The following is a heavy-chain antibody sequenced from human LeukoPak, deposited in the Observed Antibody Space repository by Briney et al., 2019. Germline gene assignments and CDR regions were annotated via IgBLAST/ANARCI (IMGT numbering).Heavy chain of an antibody. V-gene: IGHV1-46*01. D-gene: IGHD5-24*01. CDR1: GYTFPSYS. CDR2: INPSGGNT. Sequence: ASVKVSCKASGYTFPSYSMHWVRQAPGQGLEWMGIINPSGGNTSYAQKFQGRVTMTRDTSTSTVYMDLSSLRSEDTAVYYCARDLRRDVYNRDWYLDLWGRGTLVTVSS. CDR3: ARDLRRDVYNRDWYLDL. J-gene: IGHJ2*01.